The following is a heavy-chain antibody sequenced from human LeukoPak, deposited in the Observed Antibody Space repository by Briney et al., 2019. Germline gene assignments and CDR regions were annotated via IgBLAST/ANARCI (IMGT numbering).Heavy chain of an antibody. D-gene: IGHD3-10*01. CDR2: INHSGST. CDR1: GGSFSGYY. CDR3: ARGKPARGSGRSSFDY. Sequence: SETLSLTCAVYGGSFSGYYWSWIRQPPGKGLEWIGEINHSGSTNYNPSLKGRVTISVDTSKNQFSLKLSSVTAADTAVYYCARGKPARGSGRSSFDYWGQGTLVTVSS. V-gene: IGHV4-34*01. J-gene: IGHJ4*02.